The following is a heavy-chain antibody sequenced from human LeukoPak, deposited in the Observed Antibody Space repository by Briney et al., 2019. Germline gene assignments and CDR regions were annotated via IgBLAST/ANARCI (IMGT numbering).Heavy chain of an antibody. J-gene: IGHJ4*02. CDR2: INGDGSTT. Sequence: GGSLRLSCATSGFPFSSYLMLWVRQAPGKGLEWVSRINGDGSTTTYADSVKGRFTISRDNTENILYLQMDSLRAEDTAIYCCSRSQFDFWGQGVLVTVSS. CDR1: GFPFSSYL. V-gene: IGHV3-74*01. CDR3: SRSQFDF.